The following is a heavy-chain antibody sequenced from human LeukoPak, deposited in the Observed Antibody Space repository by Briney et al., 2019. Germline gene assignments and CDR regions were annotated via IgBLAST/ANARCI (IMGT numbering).Heavy chain of an antibody. CDR1: GVSINSGNYY. D-gene: IGHD2-21*02. CDR3: ARDLRLPSGTEWFDP. J-gene: IGHJ5*02. Sequence: SETLSLTCSVSGVSINSGNYYWTWIRQPAGKGLQWIGRIFTGGSTNYNPSLQSRVTISMDTSKSQVSLKLSSVTAADTAVYYCARDLRLPSGTEWFDPWGQGTLATVSS. V-gene: IGHV4-61*02. CDR2: IFTGGST.